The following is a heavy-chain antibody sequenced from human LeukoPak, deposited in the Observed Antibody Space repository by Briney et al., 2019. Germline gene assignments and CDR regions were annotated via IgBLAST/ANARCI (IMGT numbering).Heavy chain of an antibody. CDR3: AKPYNYGVRDVHFDY. V-gene: IGHV3-30*18. Sequence: PGGSLRLSCAASGFTFGSYAMHWVRQAPGKGLEWVAVISYDGSVKYYVDSVKGRFTISRDNSKNTLYLQTNSLRAEDTAVYFCAKPYNYGVRDVHFDYWGQGTLVAVSS. CDR1: GFTFGSYA. J-gene: IGHJ4*02. D-gene: IGHD4-17*01. CDR2: ISYDGSVK.